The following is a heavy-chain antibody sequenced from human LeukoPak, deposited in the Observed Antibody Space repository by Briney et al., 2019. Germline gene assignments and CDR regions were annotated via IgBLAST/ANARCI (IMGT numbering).Heavy chain of an antibody. CDR3: ARAGYDYVWGSYHHLNWFDP. CDR1: GGSFSGYY. D-gene: IGHD3-16*02. V-gene: IGHV4-34*01. CDR2: INHGGST. Sequence: PSETLSLTCAVYGGSFSGYYWSWIRQPPGKGLEWIGEINHGGSTNYNPSLKSRVTISVDTSKNQFSLKLSSVTAADTAVYYCARAGYDYVWGSYHHLNWFDPWGQGTLVTVSS. J-gene: IGHJ5*02.